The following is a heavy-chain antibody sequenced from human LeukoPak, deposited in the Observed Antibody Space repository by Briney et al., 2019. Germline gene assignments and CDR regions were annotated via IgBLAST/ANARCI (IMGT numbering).Heavy chain of an antibody. J-gene: IGHJ5*02. CDR2: TSSSSRYI. Sequence: GGSLRLSCAASGFTFSSYSMNWLPQAPGKGLEWGLSTSSSSRYIYYTDQVRGRFTISRDNDKNSLYLQMKSLRAEDTGVYYCAREPEGDYYDGSGARVPGWFDPWGQGTLVTVS. CDR3: AREPEGDYYDGSGARVPGWFDP. V-gene: IGHV3-21*01. CDR1: GFTFSSYS. D-gene: IGHD3-22*01.